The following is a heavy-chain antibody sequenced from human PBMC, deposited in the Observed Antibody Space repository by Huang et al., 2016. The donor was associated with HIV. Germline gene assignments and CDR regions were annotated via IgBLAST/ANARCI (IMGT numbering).Heavy chain of an antibody. CDR3: ARDLGAYSSGWYFFDY. D-gene: IGHD6-19*01. V-gene: IGHV4-4*07. CDR1: GASISSYY. J-gene: IGHJ4*02. CDR2: IYNRGMS. Sequence: QVQLQESGPGLVKPSETLSLTCTVSGASISSYYWNWIRPPAGKGLEWIGRIYNRGMSNYNSSLKSRVTMSLDTPKNQFALKLSAVTAADTAVYYCARDLGAYSSGWYFFDYWGQGTLVTVSS.